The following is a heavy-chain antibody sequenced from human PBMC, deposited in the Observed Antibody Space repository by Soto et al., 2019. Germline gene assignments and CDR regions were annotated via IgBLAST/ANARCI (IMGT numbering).Heavy chain of an antibody. CDR3: ARQGSNEYYYYGMDV. D-gene: IGHD3-10*01. J-gene: IGHJ6*02. CDR2: IIRIFGTP. CDR1: GGTFSGYA. Sequence: QVQLVQSGAEVKKPGSSVKVSCKASGGTFSGYAINWVRQAPGQGLEWMGGIIRIFGTPDYAQRFQGRVTITADESTSTAYMELSSLRSEDTAVYYCARQGSNEYYYYGMDVWGQGTTVTVSS. V-gene: IGHV1-69*12.